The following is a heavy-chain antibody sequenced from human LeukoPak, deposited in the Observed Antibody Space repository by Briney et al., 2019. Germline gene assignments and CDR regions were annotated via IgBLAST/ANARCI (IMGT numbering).Heavy chain of an antibody. V-gene: IGHV3-7*03. CDR1: GFTFSSYW. CDR3: ARDRYGVRSGSYDY. D-gene: IGHD1-26*01. Sequence: GGSLRLSCAASGFTFSSYWMSWVRQAPGKGLEWVANIKQDGSEKYYVDSVKGRFTISRDNAKNSLYLQMNSLRSDDTAVYYCARDRYGVRSGSYDYWGQGTLVTVSS. CDR2: IKQDGSEK. J-gene: IGHJ4*02.